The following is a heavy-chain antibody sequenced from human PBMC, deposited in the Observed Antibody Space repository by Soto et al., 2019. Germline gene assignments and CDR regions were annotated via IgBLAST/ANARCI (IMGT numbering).Heavy chain of an antibody. J-gene: IGHJ3*02. CDR1: SGSFSGYH. CDR3: ARGTWVRSAFDM. Sequence: QVQLQQWGAGLLKPSETLSLTCAVYSGSFSGYHWTWIRQPPGKGLERIGEINHGGSTNHNPSLKSRVTISVDSSKNQFSLNLRSVTAADTAVYFCARGTWVRSAFDMWGQGTMVTVSS. V-gene: IGHV4-34*01. CDR2: INHGGST. D-gene: IGHD3-10*01.